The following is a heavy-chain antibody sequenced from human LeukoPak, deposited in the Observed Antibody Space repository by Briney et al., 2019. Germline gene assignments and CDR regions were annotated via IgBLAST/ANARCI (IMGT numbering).Heavy chain of an antibody. J-gene: IGHJ4*02. Sequence: PSETLSLTCTVFGGSISTTSHYGGWIRQPPGKGLEWIGSISYSGSTWYNPSLKSRVTISIDTSKNQFSLGLTSVTAADTAIYYCVRHADGGYNQLGFDCWGQGTLVTVSS. CDR3: VRHADGGYNQLGFDC. CDR1: GGSISTTSHY. D-gene: IGHD5-24*01. CDR2: ISYSGST. V-gene: IGHV4-39*01.